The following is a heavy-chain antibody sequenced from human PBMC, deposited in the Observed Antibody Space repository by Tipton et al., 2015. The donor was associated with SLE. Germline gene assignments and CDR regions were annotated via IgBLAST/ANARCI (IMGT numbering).Heavy chain of an antibody. CDR3: ARKENIVVVPVGMGWFDP. V-gene: IGHV3-11*04. CDR2: ISRSGTTI. J-gene: IGHJ5*02. D-gene: IGHD2-2*01. Sequence: LSLTCSVSGGSLSGHYWSWFRQPPGKGLEWVSYISRSGTTIHYADSVKGRFTVSRGNAKNSLYLQMNSLRAEDTAVYYCARKENIVVVPVGMGWFDPWGQGTLVTVSS. CDR1: GGSLSGHY.